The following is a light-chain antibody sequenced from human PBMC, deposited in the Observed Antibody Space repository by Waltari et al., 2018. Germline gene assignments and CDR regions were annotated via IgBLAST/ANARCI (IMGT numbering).Light chain of an antibody. CDR3: MQALQTPFT. CDR2: LGS. CDR1: KSLLHNNGNKY. J-gene: IGKJ3*01. Sequence: DIVMTQSPLSLPVTPGEPASISCRSSKSLLHNNGNKYLDWYLQKPGQSPQLLIYLGSNRASGVPDRFSGSGSGTDFTLKISRVEAEDVGVYYCMQALQTPFTFGPGTRVDIK. V-gene: IGKV2-28*01.